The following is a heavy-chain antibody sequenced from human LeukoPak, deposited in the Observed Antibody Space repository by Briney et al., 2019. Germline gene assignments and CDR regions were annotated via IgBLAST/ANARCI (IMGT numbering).Heavy chain of an antibody. CDR2: ISYDGSNK. CDR3: AGLSEYVWGSYRHPPGY. J-gene: IGHJ4*02. Sequence: GGSLRLSCAASGFTFSSYAMHWVRQAPGKGLEWVAVISYDGSNKYYADSVKGRFTISRDNSKNTLYLQMNSLRAEDTAVYYCAGLSEYVWGSYRHPPGYWGQGTLVTVSS. CDR1: GFTFSSYA. D-gene: IGHD3-16*02. V-gene: IGHV3-30-3*01.